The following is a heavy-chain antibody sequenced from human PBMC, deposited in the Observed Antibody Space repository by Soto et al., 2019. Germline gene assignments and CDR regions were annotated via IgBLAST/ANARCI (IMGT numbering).Heavy chain of an antibody. CDR2: ISYDGSNK. J-gene: IGHJ4*02. Sequence: QVQLVESGGGVVQPGRSLRLSCAASGFTFSSYGMHWVRQAPGKGLEWVAVISYDGSNKYYADSVKGRFTISRDNSKNTLYLQMNSLRAEDTAVYYCANLAYDRSGFTSGYWGQGTLVTVSS. CDR3: ANLAYDRSGFTSGY. D-gene: IGHD3-22*01. V-gene: IGHV3-30*18. CDR1: GFTFSSYG.